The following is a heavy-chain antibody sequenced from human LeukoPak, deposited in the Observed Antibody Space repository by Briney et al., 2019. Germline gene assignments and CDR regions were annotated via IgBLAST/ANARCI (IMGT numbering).Heavy chain of an antibody. Sequence: GGSLRLSCAASGFTFSSYSMNWVRQAPGKGLEWVSSISSSSSYIYYADSVKGRFTISRDNAKNSLYLQMNSLRADDTAVYYCARVRGGSGRSYAADAFDIWGQGTMVTVSS. J-gene: IGHJ3*02. CDR1: GFTFSSYS. CDR3: ARVRGGSGRSYAADAFDI. V-gene: IGHV3-21*01. D-gene: IGHD1-26*01. CDR2: ISSSSSYI.